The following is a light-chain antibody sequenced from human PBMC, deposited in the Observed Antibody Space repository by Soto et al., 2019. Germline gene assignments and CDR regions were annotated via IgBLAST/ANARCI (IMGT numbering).Light chain of an antibody. CDR1: SSNIGARYD. J-gene: IGLJ1*01. Sequence: QSALTQPPSVSGAPGQRVTISCTGSSSNIGARYDVHWYQQLPGTAPKLLIYGLNSRPSGVPDRFSGSKSGTSVSLAITGLQAEDEADYYCQSYDSSLSGYVFGSGTKLTVL. V-gene: IGLV1-40*01. CDR3: QSYDSSLSGYV. CDR2: GLN.